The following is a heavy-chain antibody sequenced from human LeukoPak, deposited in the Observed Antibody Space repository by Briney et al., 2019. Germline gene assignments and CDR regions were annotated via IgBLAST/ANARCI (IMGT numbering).Heavy chain of an antibody. CDR1: GFTFSDYY. CDR2: ISKSGSTI. J-gene: IGHJ4*02. Sequence: GRSLTLSCAASGFTFSDYYMTWLRPAPRKVLAWVSYISKSGSTIYYAEYVKGRFAMSRDNAKNSLYLQMNSLRAEDTAVYYCARESLDSSSWYYFDYWGQGTLVTVSS. V-gene: IGHV3-11*04. CDR3: ARESLDSSSWYYFDY. D-gene: IGHD6-13*01.